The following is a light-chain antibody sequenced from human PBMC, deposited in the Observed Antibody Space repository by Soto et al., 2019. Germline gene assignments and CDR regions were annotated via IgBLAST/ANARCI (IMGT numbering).Light chain of an antibody. CDR2: GAS. V-gene: IGKV3-15*01. CDR3: QQYNSWPKT. Sequence: EIVMAQAPATLSVARGVRASVSCRASQSVSSNVAWHQQKPGQAPRLLIYGASTRATGIPARFSGSGSGTEFTPPISSLQSEDFAVHYWQQYNSWPKTFGQGTKV. J-gene: IGKJ1*01. CDR1: QSVSSN.